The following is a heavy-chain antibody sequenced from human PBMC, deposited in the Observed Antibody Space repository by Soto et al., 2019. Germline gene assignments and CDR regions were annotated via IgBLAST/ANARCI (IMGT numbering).Heavy chain of an antibody. CDR1: GCTFSSYA. CDR2: ISGSGGST. J-gene: IGHJ4*02. V-gene: IGHV3-23*01. D-gene: IGHD1-26*01. CDR3: AYPPTRPRRSQFAY. Sequence: GGSLRLSCAASGCTFSSYAMSLVRQAPGKGLEWVSAISGSGGSTYYADSVKGRFTISRDNSKNTLYLQMNSRRAEDTAVYYCAYPPTRPRRSQFAYCGQGSLVTVSS.